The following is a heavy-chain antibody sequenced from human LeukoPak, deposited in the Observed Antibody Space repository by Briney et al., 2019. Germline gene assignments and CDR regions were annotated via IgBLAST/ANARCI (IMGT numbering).Heavy chain of an antibody. CDR1: GIIFSRFW. Sequence: PGGSLRLSCAASGIIFSRFWMSWVRQAPGKGLQWVANINQDGSEKHYVDSVKGRFTISRDNAENSLYLQMNSLRAEDTAVYYCASGGHLDYWGRGALVTVAS. V-gene: IGHV3-7*03. CDR3: ASGGHLDY. CDR2: INQDGSEK. D-gene: IGHD3-16*01. J-gene: IGHJ4*02.